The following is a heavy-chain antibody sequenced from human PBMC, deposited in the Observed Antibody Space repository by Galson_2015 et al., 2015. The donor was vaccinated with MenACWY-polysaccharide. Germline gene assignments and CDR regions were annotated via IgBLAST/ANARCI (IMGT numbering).Heavy chain of an antibody. D-gene: IGHD3-3*01. J-gene: IGHJ6*02. CDR1: GYTFVKFG. V-gene: IGHV1-18*04. CDR2: IRTSNGDT. Sequence: SVKVSCKASGYTFVKFGISWVRQAPGQGLQWMGWIRTSNGDTTYEQRFKGRLTMTTDTSTGTGYMELRSLRSDDTATYYCARYEPSIFDLGGIYGMDVWGQGTTVTVSS. CDR3: ARYEPSIFDLGGIYGMDV.